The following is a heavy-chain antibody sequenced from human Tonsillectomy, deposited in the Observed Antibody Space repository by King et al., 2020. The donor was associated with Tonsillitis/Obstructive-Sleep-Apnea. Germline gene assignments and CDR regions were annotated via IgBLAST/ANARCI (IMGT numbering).Heavy chain of an antibody. Sequence: VQLQQWGAGLLKPSETLSLTCAVYGGSFSGYYWNWIRQPPGKGLEWIGEIDHSGSTNYNPSLKSRVTISVDTSKNQFSLKLSSVTAADTAVYYCAGEFDSLDFWGQGALVTVSS. J-gene: IGHJ4*02. CDR1: GGSFSGYY. CDR3: AGEFDSLDF. D-gene: IGHD2-15*01. V-gene: IGHV4-34*01. CDR2: IDHSGST.